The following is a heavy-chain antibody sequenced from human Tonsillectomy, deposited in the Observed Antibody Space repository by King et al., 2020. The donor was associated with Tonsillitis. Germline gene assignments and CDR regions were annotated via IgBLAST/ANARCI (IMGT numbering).Heavy chain of an antibody. CDR3: VKGDEYYDFWSGDYRDYYYYGMDV. Sequence: VQLVESGGGLVQPGGSLRISCSASGFALSSYAMHWVRQAPGKGLEYVSAISSDGGRTYYAGSVKGRFTISRDNSKNTLYLQMSSLRPEDTAVYYCVKGDEYYDFWSGDYRDYYYYGMDVWGQGTTVTVSS. CDR1: GFALSSYA. V-gene: IGHV3-64D*06. D-gene: IGHD3-3*01. J-gene: IGHJ6*02. CDR2: ISSDGGRT.